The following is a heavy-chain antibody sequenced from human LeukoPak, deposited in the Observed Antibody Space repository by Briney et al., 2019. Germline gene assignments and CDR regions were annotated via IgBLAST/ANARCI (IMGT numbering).Heavy chain of an antibody. J-gene: IGHJ4*02. CDR3: ASFDRYCSSTSCSGY. D-gene: IGHD2-2*01. CDR2: INHSGST. Sequence: PSETLSLTCAVYGGSFRGYYWSWIRQPPGKGLEWIGEINHSGSTNYNPSLKSRVTISVDTSKNQFSLKLSSVTAADTAVYYCASFDRYCSSTSCSGYWGQGTLVTVSS. V-gene: IGHV4-34*01. CDR1: GGSFRGYY.